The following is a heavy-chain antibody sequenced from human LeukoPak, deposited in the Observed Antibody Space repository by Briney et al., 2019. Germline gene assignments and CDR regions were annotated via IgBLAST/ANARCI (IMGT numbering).Heavy chain of an antibody. Sequence: SETLSLTCTVSGGSISSYYWSWIRQPPGKGLEWIGYIYYSGSTNYNPSLKSRVTISVDTSKNQFSLKLSSVTAADTAVYYCARDDGSTVGAFDIWGQGTMVTVSS. V-gene: IGHV4-59*01. J-gene: IGHJ3*02. CDR3: ARDDGSTVGAFDI. CDR1: GGSISSYY. CDR2: IYYSGST. D-gene: IGHD1-26*01.